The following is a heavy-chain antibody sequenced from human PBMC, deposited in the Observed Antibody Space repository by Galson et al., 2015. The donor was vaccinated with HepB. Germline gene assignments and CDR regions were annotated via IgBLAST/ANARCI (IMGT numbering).Heavy chain of an antibody. J-gene: IGHJ4*02. Sequence: SLRLSCAASGLSFRDYGMHWVRQAPGKGLEWVAVVWFDGSNKYYADSVKGRFTISRDNSKNTLYLQMNSLRAEDTAVYYCASGITRATNYYGPFDYWGQGILVTVSS. CDR3: ASGITRATNYYGPFDY. CDR2: VWFDGSNK. CDR1: GLSFRDYG. V-gene: IGHV3-33*01. D-gene: IGHD3-10*01.